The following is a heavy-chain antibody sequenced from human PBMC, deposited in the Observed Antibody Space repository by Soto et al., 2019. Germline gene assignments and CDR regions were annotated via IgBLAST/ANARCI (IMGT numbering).Heavy chain of an antibody. Sequence: QVQLVESGGGVVQPGRSLRLSCAASGFTFSSYAMHWVRQAPGKGLEWVAVISYDGSNKYYADSVKGRFIISRDNSKNTLYLQMNSLRAEDTAVYYCARDGSSGGLDYWGQGTLVTVSS. J-gene: IGHJ4*02. V-gene: IGHV3-30-3*01. CDR2: ISYDGSNK. CDR3: ARDGSSGGLDY. D-gene: IGHD6-19*01. CDR1: GFTFSSYA.